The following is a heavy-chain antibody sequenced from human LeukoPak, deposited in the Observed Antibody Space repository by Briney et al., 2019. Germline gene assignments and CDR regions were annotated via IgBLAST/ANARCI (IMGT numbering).Heavy chain of an antibody. J-gene: IGHJ6*04. CDR1: GGTFSSYA. CDR3: ARDPDIVVVPAAKSYYGMDV. Sequence: SVKVSCKASGGTFSSYAISWVRQAPGQGLEWMGGIIPIFGTANYAQKFQGRVTITADESPSTAYMELSSLRSEDTAVYYCARDPDIVVVPAAKSYYGMDVWGKGTTVTVSS. CDR2: IIPIFGTA. V-gene: IGHV1-69*01. D-gene: IGHD2-2*01.